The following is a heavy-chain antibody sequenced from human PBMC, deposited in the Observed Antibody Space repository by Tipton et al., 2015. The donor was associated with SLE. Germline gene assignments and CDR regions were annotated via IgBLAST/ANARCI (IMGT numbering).Heavy chain of an antibody. J-gene: IGHJ4*02. V-gene: IGHV4-61*09. CDR2: IYFSGGA. CDR3: ARVPRIRGSGSPPFGTDY. CDR1: GGSISSGSYY. D-gene: IGHD6-19*01. Sequence: TLSLTCTVSGGSISSGSYYWSWIRQPAGKRLEWIGHIYFSGGANYNPSLKSRVTISVDTSKNQFSLRLTSVSAADAAIYYCARVPRIRGSGSPPFGTDYWGQGTLVTVSS.